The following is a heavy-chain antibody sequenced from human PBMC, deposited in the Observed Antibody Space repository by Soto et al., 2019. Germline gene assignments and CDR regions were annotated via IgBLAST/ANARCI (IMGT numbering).Heavy chain of an antibody. CDR2: MNPDSGNT. V-gene: IGHV1-8*02. CDR3: VRGEGRVTSV. CDR1: GYTFTSYD. J-gene: IGHJ6*02. Sequence: QVQLVQSGAEVKKPGASVKVSCKAFGYTFTSYDINWVRQATGQGLEWMGWMNPDSGNTGSAQKLQGRVTMTRNTAINTAYMELSSLRAEDTAVYYCVRGEGRVTSVWGQGTTVSVSS. D-gene: IGHD5-18*01.